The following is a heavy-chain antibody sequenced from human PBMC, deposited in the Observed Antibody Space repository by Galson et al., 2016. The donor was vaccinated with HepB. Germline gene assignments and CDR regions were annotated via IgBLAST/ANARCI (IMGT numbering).Heavy chain of an antibody. CDR1: GYDFTNYW. CDR3: ARRVRFRVEYSYIYAMDV. J-gene: IGHJ6*02. CDR2: IDPTDSYT. Sequence: QSGAEVKKPGESLQISCKCSGYDFTNYWITWVRQMPGKGLEWMGSIDPTDSYTNYSPSFQAHVTISIDKSITTASLQWSSLKASDTAIYYCARRVRFRVEYSYIYAMDVWGQGTTVTVTS. D-gene: IGHD3-10*01. V-gene: IGHV5-10-1*01.